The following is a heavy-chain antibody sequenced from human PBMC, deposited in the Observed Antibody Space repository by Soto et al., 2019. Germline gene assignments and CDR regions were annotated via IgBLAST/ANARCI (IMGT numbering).Heavy chain of an antibody. V-gene: IGHV1-58*02. CDR3: AAGTSVDY. CDR2: VVVGSGNT. Sequence: SVKVSCKASGFTFTSSARQWVRQARGQRLEWIGWVVVGSGNTNCAQKFQERVTITRDMSTSTAYMELSSLRSEDTAVYYCAAGTSVDYWGQGTLVTVSS. J-gene: IGHJ4*02. CDR1: GFTFTSSA.